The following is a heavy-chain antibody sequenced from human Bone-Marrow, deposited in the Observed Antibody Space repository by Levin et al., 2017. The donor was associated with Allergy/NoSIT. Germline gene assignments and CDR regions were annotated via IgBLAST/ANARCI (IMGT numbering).Heavy chain of an antibody. J-gene: IGHJ4*02. CDR2: IWSDGGNK. D-gene: IGHD2/OR15-2a*01. Sequence: GGSLRLSCAASGFTFSYYGMHWVRQAPGKGLDWLAIIWSDGGNKYYADSVKGRFTISRDNSKNTLDLQMNSLRAEDTAVYYCARDSISTTYSLDYWGQGTLVTVSS. CDR1: GFTFSYYG. CDR3: ARDSISTTYSLDY. V-gene: IGHV3-33*01.